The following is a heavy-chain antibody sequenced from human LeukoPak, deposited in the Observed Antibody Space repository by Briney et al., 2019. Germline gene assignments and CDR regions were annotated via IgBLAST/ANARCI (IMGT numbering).Heavy chain of an antibody. D-gene: IGHD3-10*01. V-gene: IGHV1-2*02. Sequence: ASVKVSCKASGYTFTGYYMHWVRQAPGQGLEWMGWINPNSGGTNYAQKFQGMVTMTTDTSTSTAYMELRSLRSDDTAVYYCARDHYGSGSLIWGSYYYYYMDVWGKGTTVTISS. J-gene: IGHJ6*03. CDR1: GYTFTGYY. CDR2: INPNSGGT. CDR3: ARDHYGSGSLIWGSYYYYYMDV.